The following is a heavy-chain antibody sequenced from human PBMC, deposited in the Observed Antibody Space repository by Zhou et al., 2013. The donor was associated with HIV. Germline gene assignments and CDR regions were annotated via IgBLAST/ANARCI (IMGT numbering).Heavy chain of an antibody. D-gene: IGHD7-27*01. CDR2: ISAYNGNT. CDR3: ARVELGIFQFPLQHAFDI. V-gene: IGHV1-18*01. Sequence: QVQLVQSGAEVKKPGASVKVSCKASGYNFFSYGISWVRQAPGQGLEWVGWISAYNGNTNYAQKLQGRVTMTTDTSTSTAHMDLRGLRSDDTAVYYCARVELGIFQFPLQHAFDIWGQGTMVTVSS. J-gene: IGHJ3*02. CDR1: GYNFFSYG.